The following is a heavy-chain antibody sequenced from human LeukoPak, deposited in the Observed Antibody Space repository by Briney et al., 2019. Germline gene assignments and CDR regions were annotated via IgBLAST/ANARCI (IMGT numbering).Heavy chain of an antibody. V-gene: IGHV1-18*01. D-gene: IGHD3-3*01. CDR2: ISAYNGNT. J-gene: IGHJ3*02. Sequence: ASVKVSCKASGYTFTSYGISWVRQAPGQGLEWMGWISAYNGNTNYAQKLQGRVTMTTDTSTSTAYMELRSLRSDDTAVYYCARVSHYDFWSGYNDAFDIWGQGTMVTVSS. CDR3: ARVSHYDFWSGYNDAFDI. CDR1: GYTFTSYG.